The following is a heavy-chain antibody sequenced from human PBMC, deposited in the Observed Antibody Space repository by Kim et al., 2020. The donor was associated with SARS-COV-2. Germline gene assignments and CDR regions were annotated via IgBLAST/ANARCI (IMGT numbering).Heavy chain of an antibody. J-gene: IGHJ4*02. D-gene: IGHD2-21*02. Sequence: GGSLRLSCAASGFTFSSYAMSWVRQAPGKGLEWVSGISGSGGRTYYADSVKGRFTISRDNSKNTLYMQMNSLRGEDTALYYCATAKEGVVTAILWFDYWGQGTLVTVSS. CDR2: ISGSGGRT. V-gene: IGHV3-23*01. CDR3: ATAKEGVVTAILWFDY. CDR1: GFTFSSYA.